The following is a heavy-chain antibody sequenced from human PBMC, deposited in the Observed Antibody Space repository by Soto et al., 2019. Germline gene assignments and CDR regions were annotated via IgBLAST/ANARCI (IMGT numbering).Heavy chain of an antibody. CDR2: IVVGSGNT. CDR3: AALPRGIVGATGGY. Sequence: SVKVSCKASGFTFTSSAVQWVRQARGQRLEWIGWIVVGSGNTNYAQKFQERVTITRDMSTSTAYMELSSLRSEDTAVYYCAALPRGIVGATGGYWGQGTLVTVSS. J-gene: IGHJ4*02. V-gene: IGHV1-58*01. CDR1: GFTFTSSA. D-gene: IGHD1-26*01.